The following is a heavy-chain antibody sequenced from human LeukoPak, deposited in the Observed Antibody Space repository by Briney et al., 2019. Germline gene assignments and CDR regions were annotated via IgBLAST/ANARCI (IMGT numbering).Heavy chain of an antibody. J-gene: IGHJ4*02. CDR1: GYTFTGYY. CDR3: AREPSRYYYDSSGYVHFDY. CDR2: INPNSGGT. V-gene: IGHV1-2*02. Sequence: ASVKVSCKASGYTFTGYYMHWVRQAPGQGLEWMGWINPNSGGTNYAQKFQGRVTMTTDTSTSTAYMELRSLRSDDTAVYYCAREPSRYYYDSSGYVHFDYWGQGTLVTVSS. D-gene: IGHD3-22*01.